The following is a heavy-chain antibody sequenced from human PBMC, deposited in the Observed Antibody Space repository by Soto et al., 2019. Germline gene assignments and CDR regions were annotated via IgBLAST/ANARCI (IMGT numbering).Heavy chain of an antibody. V-gene: IGHV3-48*01. D-gene: IGHD6-13*01. Sequence: GGSLRLSSAASGFAFSIYSMNWVRQAPGKGLEWVSYISSSSSTIHYADSVKGRFTISRDNAKNSLYLQMNSLRAEDTAVYYCARDEGSSSWLDFWGQGTLVTVSS. CDR2: ISSSSSTI. CDR3: ARDEGSSSWLDF. CDR1: GFAFSIYS. J-gene: IGHJ4*02.